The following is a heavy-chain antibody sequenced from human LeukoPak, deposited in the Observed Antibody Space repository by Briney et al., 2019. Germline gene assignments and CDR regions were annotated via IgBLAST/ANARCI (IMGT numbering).Heavy chain of an antibody. CDR2: ISGSGGST. V-gene: IGHV3-23*01. CDR1: GFTFDDYA. Sequence: GGSLRLSCAASGFTFDDYAMHWVRQAPGKGLEWVSAISGSGGSTYYADSVKGRFTISRDNSKNTLYLQMNSLRAEDTAVYYCAKEDRATGYFDYWGQGTLVTVSS. J-gene: IGHJ4*02. CDR3: AKEDRATGYFDY. D-gene: IGHD3-10*01.